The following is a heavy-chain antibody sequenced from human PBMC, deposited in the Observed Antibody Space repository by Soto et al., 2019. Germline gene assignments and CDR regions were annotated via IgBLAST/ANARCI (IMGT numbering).Heavy chain of an antibody. J-gene: IGHJ4*02. CDR2: ISGGGSII. Sequence: GGSLRLSCAASGFTFSAHYMTWIRQAPGKGLEWVSYISGGGSIIYYADSVKGRFTVSRDNAKNSLYLQMDSLRAEDTAIYYCEGDPFYYASHYWGQGTMVTVYS. V-gene: IGHV3-11*01. CDR3: EGDPFYYASHY. D-gene: IGHD3-10*01. CDR1: GFTFSAHY.